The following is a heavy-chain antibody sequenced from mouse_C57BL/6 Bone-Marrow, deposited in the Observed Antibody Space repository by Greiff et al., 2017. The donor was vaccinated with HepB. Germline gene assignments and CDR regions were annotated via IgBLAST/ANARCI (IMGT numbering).Heavy chain of an antibody. CDR3: ARTYYFDV. CDR1: GYAFTNYL. CDR2: INPGSGGT. J-gene: IGHJ1*03. Sequence: VQLVESGAELVRPGTSVKVSCKASGYAFTNYLIEWVKQRPGQGLEWIGVINPGSGGTNYNEKFKGKATLTADKSSSTAYMQLSSLTSEDSAVYFCARTYYFDVWGTGTTVTVSS. D-gene: IGHD5-1*01. V-gene: IGHV1-54*01.